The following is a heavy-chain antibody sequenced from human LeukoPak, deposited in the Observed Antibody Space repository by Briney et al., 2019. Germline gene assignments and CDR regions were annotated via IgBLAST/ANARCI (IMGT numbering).Heavy chain of an antibody. Sequence: ASVKVSCKASGYTFTSYDINWVRQATGQGLEWMGWMNPNSGNTGYAQKFQGRVTITRNTSISTAYMELNSLRAEDTAVYYCARGSKSYGDYIRSRIHYFDYWGQGTLVTVSS. CDR2: MNPNSGNT. D-gene: IGHD4-17*01. V-gene: IGHV1-8*03. CDR3: ARGSKSYGDYIRSRIHYFDY. CDR1: GYTFTSYD. J-gene: IGHJ4*02.